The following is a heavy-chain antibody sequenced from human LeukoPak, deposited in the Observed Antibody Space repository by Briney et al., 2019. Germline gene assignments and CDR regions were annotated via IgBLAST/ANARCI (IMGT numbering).Heavy chain of an antibody. D-gene: IGHD3-10*01. J-gene: IGHJ5*02. CDR2: ISTSGST. V-gene: IGHV4-4*08. Sequence: SETLSLTCSVSGGYISSYYWSWIRQPAGKGLESIGHISTSGSTNYNPSLKSRVTISVDTSKNQFSLKLSSVTVADTAVYYCARNRYYYGSGNYGVPNWFDPWGQGTLVTVSS. CDR3: ARNRYYYGSGNYGVPNWFDP. CDR1: GGYISSYY.